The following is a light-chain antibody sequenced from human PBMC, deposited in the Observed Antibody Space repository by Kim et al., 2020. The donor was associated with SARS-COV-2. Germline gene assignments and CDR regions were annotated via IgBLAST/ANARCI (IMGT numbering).Light chain of an antibody. J-gene: IGLJ3*02. CDR1: SLRSYY. V-gene: IGLV3-19*01. CDR3: NSRDSSGNHWV. Sequence: ALVQKVRITCQGDSLRSYYASWYQQKPGQAPVLVIYGKNNRPSGIPDRFSGSSSGNTASLTITGAQAEDEADYYCNSRDSSGNHWVFGGGTQLTVL. CDR2: GKN.